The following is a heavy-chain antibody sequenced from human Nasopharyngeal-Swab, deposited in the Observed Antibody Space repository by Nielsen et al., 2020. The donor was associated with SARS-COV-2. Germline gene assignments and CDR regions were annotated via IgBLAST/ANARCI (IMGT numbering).Heavy chain of an antibody. D-gene: IGHD6-13*01. J-gene: IGHJ4*02. CDR2: ISAYNGNT. V-gene: IGHV1-18*01. CDR3: ARDQASIAAMAY. CDR1: GYTFTSYG. Sequence: ASVKVSCKASGYTFTSYGISWVRQAPGQGLEWMGWISAYNGNTNYAQKLQGRVTMTTDTSTSTVSMELSSLRSEDTAVYYCARDQASIAAMAYWGQGTLVTVSS.